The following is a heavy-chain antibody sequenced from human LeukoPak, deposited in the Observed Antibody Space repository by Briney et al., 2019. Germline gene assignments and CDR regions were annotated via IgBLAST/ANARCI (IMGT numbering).Heavy chain of an antibody. CDR3: ARALSPIRYCSGTSCSSFDS. V-gene: IGHV1-2*02. Sequence: EASVKVSCKASGYTFTSYGISWVRQAPGQGLEWMGWINPNSGGTNYAQNFQGRVTMTRDTSVSTAYMDLSSLRSDDTAVYFCARALSPIRYCSGTSCSSFDSWGQGTLVTVSS. D-gene: IGHD2-2*01. J-gene: IGHJ4*02. CDR2: INPNSGGT. CDR1: GYTFTSYG.